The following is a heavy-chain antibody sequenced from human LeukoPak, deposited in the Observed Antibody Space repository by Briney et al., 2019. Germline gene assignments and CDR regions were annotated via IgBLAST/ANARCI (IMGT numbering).Heavy chain of an antibody. V-gene: IGHV3-21*01. J-gene: IGHJ6*02. CDR3: ARDLADRHYYGMDV. CDR1: GFTFSAFS. D-gene: IGHD3-22*01. CDR2: ISGSGYYI. Sequence: GGSLRLSCAASGFTFSAFSMNWVRQAPGKGLEWVSSISGSGYYIYYADSMKGRSTISRDNAKNSLYLQMSSLRAEDTAVYYCARDLADRHYYGMDVWGQGTTVTVSS.